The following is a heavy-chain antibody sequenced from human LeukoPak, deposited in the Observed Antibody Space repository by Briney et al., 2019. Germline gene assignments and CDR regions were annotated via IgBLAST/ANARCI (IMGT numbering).Heavy chain of an antibody. Sequence: GGSLRLSCAASGFTFNNYGMHWVRQAPGKGLEWVAFIRYNGNNQYYADSVKGRVTISIDNSKNNLYLQMNSLKGDDTAVYYCAKDSAFYYIDVWGKGTTVIISS. CDR3: AKDSAFYYIDV. D-gene: IGHD3-10*01. V-gene: IGHV3-30*02. J-gene: IGHJ6*03. CDR2: IRYNGNNQ. CDR1: GFTFNNYG.